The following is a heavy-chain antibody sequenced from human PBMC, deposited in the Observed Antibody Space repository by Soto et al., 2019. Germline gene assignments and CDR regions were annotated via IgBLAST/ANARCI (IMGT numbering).Heavy chain of an antibody. CDR1: GVSLASGG. D-gene: IGHD2-2*01. V-gene: IGHV1-18*01. J-gene: IGHJ5*02. CDR2: ISPYYDSI. Sequence: GASVKVSCKTSGVSLASGGSSWVRRAPGQALEWLGWISPYYDSINYAQKFQGRVTLTTDTSTSTAYMELRSLRSDDTAVYYCARSEVPAAMGGWFDPWGQGTLVTVSS. CDR3: ARSEVPAAMGGWFDP.